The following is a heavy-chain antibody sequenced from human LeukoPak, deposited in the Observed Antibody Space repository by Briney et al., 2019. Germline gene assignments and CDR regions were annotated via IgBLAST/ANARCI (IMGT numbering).Heavy chain of an antibody. CDR3: ARHENKALASSYYYYMDV. J-gene: IGHJ6*03. D-gene: IGHD2-15*01. CDR2: ISYSGST. V-gene: IGHV4-59*08. Sequence: WETLSLTCTVSGGSISPYYWSWIRQPPGKGLEWLAYISYSGSTNYNPSLKSRVIISVDTSKNHFSLKLSSVTAADTALYYCARHENKALASSYYYYMDVWGKGTTVTVSS. CDR1: GGSISPYY.